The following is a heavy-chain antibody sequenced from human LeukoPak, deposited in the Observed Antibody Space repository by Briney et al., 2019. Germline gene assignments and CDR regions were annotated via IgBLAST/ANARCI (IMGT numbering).Heavy chain of an antibody. CDR1: GYSISSGYY. J-gene: IGHJ6*03. V-gene: IGHV4-38-2*02. CDR3: ARARGVYPYYYIDV. D-gene: IGHD6-13*01. CDR2: IYNSGST. Sequence: SETLSLTCTVSGYSISSGYYWGWIRQSPGTGLEWIGSIYNSGSTYYSASLKSRVTISVDTSQNHFSLKVDSVTAPDTAVYYCARARGVYPYYYIDVWGKGTTVTVSS.